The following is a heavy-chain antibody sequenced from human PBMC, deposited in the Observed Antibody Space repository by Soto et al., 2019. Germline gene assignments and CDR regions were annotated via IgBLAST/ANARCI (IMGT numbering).Heavy chain of an antibody. CDR3: AGGGYSGYYYYGMDV. D-gene: IGHD5-12*01. V-gene: IGHV1-69*13. J-gene: IGHJ6*02. CDR2: IIPIFGTA. Sequence: SVKVSCKASGGTFSSYAISWVRQAPGQGLEWMGGIIPIFGTANYAQKLQGRVTITADESTSTAYMELSSLRSEDTAVYYCAGGGYSGYYYYGMDVWGQGTTVTVSS. CDR1: GGTFSSYA.